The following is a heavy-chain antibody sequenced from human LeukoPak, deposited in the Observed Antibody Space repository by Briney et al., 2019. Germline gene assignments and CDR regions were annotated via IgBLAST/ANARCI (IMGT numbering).Heavy chain of an antibody. CDR3: ARGSAGGYSYGTFDY. V-gene: IGHV3-53*01. CDR1: GFTVSSNY. Sequence: PGGSLSLSCAASGFTVSSNYMSWVRQAPGKGLEWVSVIYSGGSTYYADSVKGRFTISRDNSKNTLYLQMNSLRAEDTAVYYCARGSAGGYSYGTFDYWGQGTLVTVSS. J-gene: IGHJ4*02. CDR2: IYSGGST. D-gene: IGHD5-18*01.